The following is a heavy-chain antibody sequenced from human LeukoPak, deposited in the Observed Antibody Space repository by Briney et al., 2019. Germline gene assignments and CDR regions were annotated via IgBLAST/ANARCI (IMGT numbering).Heavy chain of an antibody. Sequence: PSETLSLTCTVSGGSISSYYWSWIRQPPGEGLEWIGYIYYSGSTNYNPSLKSRVTISVDTSKNQFSLKLSSVTAADTAVYYCARVVDGYSYVFFDYWGQGTLVTVSS. CDR2: IYYSGST. J-gene: IGHJ4*02. CDR3: ARVVDGYSYVFFDY. D-gene: IGHD5-18*01. V-gene: IGHV4-59*01. CDR1: GGSISSYY.